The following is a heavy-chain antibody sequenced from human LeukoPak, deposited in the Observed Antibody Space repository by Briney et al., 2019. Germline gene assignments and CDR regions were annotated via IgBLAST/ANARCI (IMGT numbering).Heavy chain of an antibody. CDR3: ARVTLYYMDV. V-gene: IGHV4-61*02. CDR1: GGSISSNNYY. J-gene: IGHJ6*03. Sequence: SQTLSLTCTVSGGSISSNNYYWSWIRQPAGKGLEWIGRIYTSGNTNYNPSLKSRVTISVDTSKNQFSLKLSSVTAADTAVYYCARVTLYYMDVWGKGTTVTVSS. CDR2: IYTSGNT.